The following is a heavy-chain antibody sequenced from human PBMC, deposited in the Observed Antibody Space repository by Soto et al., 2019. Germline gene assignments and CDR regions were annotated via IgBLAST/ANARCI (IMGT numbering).Heavy chain of an antibody. J-gene: IGHJ3*02. Sequence: QITLKESGPTLVKPTQTLTLTCTFSGFSLSTSGVGVGWIRQPPGKALEWLALIYWDDDKRYSPSLKSRLPNTKDTTKNQVVLTMTNMDPVDTATYYCAHRRGPLYCSGGSCYTFEAFDIWGQGKMVTVSS. CDR2: IYWDDDK. CDR3: AHRRGPLYCSGGSCYTFEAFDI. CDR1: GFSLSTSGVG. D-gene: IGHD2-15*01. V-gene: IGHV2-5*02.